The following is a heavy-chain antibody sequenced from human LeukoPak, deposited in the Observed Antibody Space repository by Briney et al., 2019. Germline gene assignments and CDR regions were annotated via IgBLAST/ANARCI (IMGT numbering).Heavy chain of an antibody. Sequence: PSQTLSLTCTVSGDSISSGGYYWSWIRQHPGKGLEWIGYIYYSGSTYYNPSLKSRVTISVDTSKNQFSLKLSSVTAADTAVYYCARVGDSSGYYYVWFDPWGQGTLVTVSS. CDR3: ARVGDSSGYYYVWFDP. D-gene: IGHD3-22*01. J-gene: IGHJ5*02. CDR1: GDSISSGGYY. V-gene: IGHV4-31*03. CDR2: IYYSGST.